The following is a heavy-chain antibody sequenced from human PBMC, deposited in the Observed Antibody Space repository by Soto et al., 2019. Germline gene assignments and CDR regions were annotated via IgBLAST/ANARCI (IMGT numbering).Heavy chain of an antibody. CDR2: IYYSGST. J-gene: IGHJ6*02. V-gene: IGHV4-31*03. D-gene: IGHD2-15*01. Sequence: QVQLQESGPGLVKPSQTLSLTCTVSGGSISSGGYYWSWIRQHPGKGLEWIGYIYYSGSTYYHPSLTTRVTISVDTSKNQFSLKLSSVTAAATAVYYCARARHWVPAPDSYYDYGMDVWGQGTTVTVSS. CDR1: GGSISSGGYY. CDR3: ARARHWVPAPDSYYDYGMDV.